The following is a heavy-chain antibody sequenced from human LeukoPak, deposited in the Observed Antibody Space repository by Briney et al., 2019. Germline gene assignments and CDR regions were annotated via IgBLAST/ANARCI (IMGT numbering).Heavy chain of an antibody. J-gene: IGHJ3*02. D-gene: IGHD1-26*01. Sequence: GGSLRLSCAASGFTFSSYSMNRVRQAPGKGLEWVSSIGRSSSYIYYADSVKGRFTISRDNAKNSLYLQMNSLRADDTAVYYCARDERIVEAIYAFDIWGQGTMVTVSS. CDR1: GFTFSSYS. V-gene: IGHV3-21*01. CDR2: IGRSSSYI. CDR3: ARDERIVEAIYAFDI.